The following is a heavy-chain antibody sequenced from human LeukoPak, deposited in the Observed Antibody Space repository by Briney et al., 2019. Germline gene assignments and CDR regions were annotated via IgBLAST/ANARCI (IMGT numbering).Heavy chain of an antibody. J-gene: IGHJ4*02. D-gene: IGHD6-19*01. CDR1: GGTFSSYA. CDR2: IIPIFGTA. CDR3: ARDQHSGSGWYGTSDY. Sequence: GASVKVSCKASGGTFSSYAISWVRQAPGQGLEWMGGIIPIFGTANYAQKFQGRVTITADESTSTAYMELSSLRSEDTAVHYCARDQHSGSGWYGTSDYWGQGTLVTVSS. V-gene: IGHV1-69*13.